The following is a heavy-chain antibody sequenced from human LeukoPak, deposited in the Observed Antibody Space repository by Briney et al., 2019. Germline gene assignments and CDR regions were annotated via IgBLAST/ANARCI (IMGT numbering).Heavy chain of an antibody. CDR2: INSDGSTT. V-gene: IGHV3-74*01. CDR1: GFTFSSYW. Sequence: PGGSLRLSCAASGFTFSSYWMHWVRQAPGKGLVWVSRINSDGSTTTYADSVKGRFTISRDNAKNTLYLQMNSLRSEDTAVYYCAREGFDSSGSQGGDYWGQGTLVTVSS. CDR3: AREGFDSSGSQGGDY. J-gene: IGHJ4*02. D-gene: IGHD3-22*01.